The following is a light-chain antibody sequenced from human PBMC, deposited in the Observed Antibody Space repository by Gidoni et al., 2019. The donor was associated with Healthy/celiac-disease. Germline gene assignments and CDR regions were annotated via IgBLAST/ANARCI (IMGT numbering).Light chain of an antibody. J-gene: IGKJ1*01. V-gene: IGKV4-1*01. CDR2: WAS. CDR1: QSVLYSSNNKNY. Sequence: DIVMTQSPDSLAVSLGERATINCKSSQSVLYSSNNKNYLAWYQQKPGQPPKLLIYWASTRESVVPDRFSGSGSGTDFTLTISSLQAEDVAFYYCQQYYGTPPKTFGQGTKVEIK. CDR3: QQYYGTPPKT.